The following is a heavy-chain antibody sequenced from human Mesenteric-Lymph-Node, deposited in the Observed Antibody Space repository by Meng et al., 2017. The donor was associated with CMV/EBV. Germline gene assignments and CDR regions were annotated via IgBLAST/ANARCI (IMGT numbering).Heavy chain of an antibody. V-gene: IGHV1-69*06. D-gene: IGHD3-10*01. CDR1: GGTFMNYG. Sequence: KASGGTFMNYGISWVQQAPGQGLEWMGGLNPFFTQKFQGRVTITADRFTSTTYMELSSLTSDDTAVYYCARDKSQDSYGSGSYYNFDSWGQGTLVTVSS. CDR3: ARDKSQDSYGSGSYYNFDS. J-gene: IGHJ4*02. CDR2: LNPFF.